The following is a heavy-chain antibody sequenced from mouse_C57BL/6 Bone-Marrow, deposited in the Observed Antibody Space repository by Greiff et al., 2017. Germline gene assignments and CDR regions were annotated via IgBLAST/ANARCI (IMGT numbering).Heavy chain of an antibody. CDR1: GYTFTSYT. CDR2: INPSSGYT. V-gene: IGHV1-4*01. D-gene: IGHD2-13*01. Sequence: VQLVESGAELARPGASVKMSCKASGYTFTSYTMHWVKQRPGQGLEWIGYINPSSGYTKYNQKFKDKATLTADKSSSTAYMQLSSLTSEDSAVYYCASGLQFDYWGQGTTLTVSS. CDR3: ASGLQFDY. J-gene: IGHJ2*01.